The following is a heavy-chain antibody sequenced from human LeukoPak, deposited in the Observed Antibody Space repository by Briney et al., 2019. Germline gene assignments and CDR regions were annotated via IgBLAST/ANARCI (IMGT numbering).Heavy chain of an antibody. V-gene: IGHV3-48*04. CDR1: GFTFSSYW. Sequence: GGSLRLSCAASGFTFSSYWMHWVRQAPGKGLKWVSYISSSGSTIYYADSVKGRFTISRDNAKNSLYLQMNSLRAEDTAVYYCARDYGGSSPFDYWGQGTLVTVSS. J-gene: IGHJ4*02. CDR3: ARDYGGSSPFDY. CDR2: ISSSGSTI. D-gene: IGHD4-23*01.